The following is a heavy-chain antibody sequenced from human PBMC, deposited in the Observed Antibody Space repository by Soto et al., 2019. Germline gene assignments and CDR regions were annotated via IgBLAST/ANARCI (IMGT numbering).Heavy chain of an antibody. CDR2: INHSGST. CDR3: ARAGSRVARGVRSYGFDY. D-gene: IGHD3-10*01. J-gene: IGHJ4*02. CDR1: GGSFSGYY. V-gene: IGHV4-34*01. Sequence: SETLSLTCAVYGGSFSGYYWSWIRQPPGKGLEWIGEINHSGSTNYNPSLKSRVTISVDTSKNQFSLKLSSVTAADTAVYYCARAGSRVARGVRSYGFDYWGQGTLVTVSS.